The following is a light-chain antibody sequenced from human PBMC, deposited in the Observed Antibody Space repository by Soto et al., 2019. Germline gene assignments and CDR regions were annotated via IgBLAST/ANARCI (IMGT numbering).Light chain of an antibody. CDR3: SSDSSSSTVV. CDR2: DIS. V-gene: IGLV2-14*01. J-gene: IGLJ2*01. CDR1: TSDVGGYNY. Sequence: QSALTQPASVSGSPGQKITISCTGTTSDVGGYNYVYWYQQYPGKAPKLMIYDISRPSGLSDRFSGSKSGNTASLIIAGLQAEDGADYYCSSDSSSSTVVFGGGTKLTVL.